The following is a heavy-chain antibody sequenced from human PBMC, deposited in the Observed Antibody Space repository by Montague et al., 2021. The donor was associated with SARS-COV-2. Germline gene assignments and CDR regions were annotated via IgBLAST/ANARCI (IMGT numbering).Heavy chain of an antibody. Sequence: SLRLSCAASGFTMSSYWMSWVRQAPGKGLEWVAYIKQDGSEQYYVDSVRGRFTISKDNAKNSLYLQMHSLRAEDTAMYYCVRERAFYFASGAYSRNYWYDPWGQGTLVTVSS. CDR3: VRERAFYFASGAYSRNYWYDP. J-gene: IGHJ5*02. CDR1: GFTMSSYW. D-gene: IGHD3-10*01. V-gene: IGHV3-7*01. CDR2: IKQDGSEQ.